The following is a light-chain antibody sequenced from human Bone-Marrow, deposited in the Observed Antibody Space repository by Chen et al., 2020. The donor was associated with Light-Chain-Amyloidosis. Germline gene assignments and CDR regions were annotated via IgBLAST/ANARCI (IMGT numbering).Light chain of an antibody. CDR1: SSDVGGDNH. V-gene: IGLV2-14*01. Sequence: QSALTQPASVSGSPGQSITIPCTGTSSDVGGDNHVSWHQQHPDKAPRLMIYAVTNRPSWVPDRFSGSKSGNTASLTVSGLQTEDEADYFCRSYTITNTLVFGSGTRGTVL. CDR2: AVT. J-gene: IGLJ1*01. CDR3: RSYTITNTLV.